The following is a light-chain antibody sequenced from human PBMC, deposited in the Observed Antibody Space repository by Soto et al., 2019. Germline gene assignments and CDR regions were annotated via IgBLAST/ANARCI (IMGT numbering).Light chain of an antibody. CDR2: GAS. CDR1: QSVTSSY. CDR3: QQYNNWPPLT. V-gene: IGKV3-20*01. J-gene: IGKJ4*01. Sequence: EIVLTQSPGTLSLSPGERATLSCRASQSVTSSYLAWYQQTPGQASRLLIYGASSRATGIPDRFSGSGSGTDFTLTISSLQSEDFAVYYCQQYNNWPPLTFGGGTKVDIK.